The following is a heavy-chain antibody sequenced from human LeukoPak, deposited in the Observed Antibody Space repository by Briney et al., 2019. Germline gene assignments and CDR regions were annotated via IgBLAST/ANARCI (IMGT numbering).Heavy chain of an antibody. Sequence: GGSLRLSCAASGFTFSSYGMHWVRQAPGKGLEWVAVIWYDGSNKYYADSVKGRFTISRDNSKNTLYLQMNSLRAEDTAVYYCAREDRDSCYDSWGQGTLVTVPS. CDR2: IWYDGSNK. J-gene: IGHJ5*01. CDR1: GFTFSSYG. V-gene: IGHV3-33*01. CDR3: AREDRDSCYDS. D-gene: IGHD3-10*01.